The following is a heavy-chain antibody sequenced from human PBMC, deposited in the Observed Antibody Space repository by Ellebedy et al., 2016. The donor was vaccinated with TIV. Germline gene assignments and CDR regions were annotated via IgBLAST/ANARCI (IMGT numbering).Heavy chain of an antibody. Sequence: GESLKISCAASGLTFNTYSMNWVRQAPGKGLEWVSSISSTSTYIYYADSVKGRFTISRDNAKNSLYLQMNSLRAEDTPVYYCARVPGDYWGQGTLVTVSS. CDR2: ISSTSTYI. V-gene: IGHV3-21*06. J-gene: IGHJ4*02. D-gene: IGHD3-10*01. CDR1: GLTFNTYS. CDR3: ARVPGDY.